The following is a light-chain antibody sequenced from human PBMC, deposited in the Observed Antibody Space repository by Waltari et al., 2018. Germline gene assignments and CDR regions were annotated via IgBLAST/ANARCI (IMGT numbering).Light chain of an antibody. J-gene: IGLJ3*02. Sequence: QAVVTQEPSLTVVPGGTVTLTCGSSTGAVTSGQNAYWVQQKPGQAPRTLIYDTSNKHSWPPARFSGSLLGGKAALTLSGAQPEDEADYYCLLYSSGPWVFGGGTKLTVL. CDR2: DTS. V-gene: IGLV7-46*01. CDR3: LLYSSGPWV. CDR1: TGAVTSGQN.